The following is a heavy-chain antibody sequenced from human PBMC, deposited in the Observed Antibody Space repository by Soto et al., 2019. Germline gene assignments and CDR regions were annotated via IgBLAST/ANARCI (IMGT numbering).Heavy chain of an antibody. D-gene: IGHD2-15*01. V-gene: IGHV3-23*01. CDR3: APHVSCSGGSCQYDAFAI. J-gene: IGHJ3*02. Sequence: EVQVLESGGGLVQPGGSLRLSCEGSGFTVSSHAMTWIRQAPGKGPEWVSTITADGDTYYADSVKGRFATSRDTSESTLYLQMNSLGAEDTAAYYCAPHVSCSGGSCQYDAFAIRGQGTMVTVSS. CDR2: ITADGDT. CDR1: GFTVSSHA.